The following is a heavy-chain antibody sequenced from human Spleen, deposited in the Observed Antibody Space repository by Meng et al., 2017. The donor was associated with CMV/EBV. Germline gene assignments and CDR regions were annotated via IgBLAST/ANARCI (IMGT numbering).Heavy chain of an antibody. CDR2: VTGSGGST. D-gene: IGHD6-13*01. Sequence: GGSLRLSCAASGSTFSNYAMSWVRQAPGKGLEWVSAVTGSGGSTYYADSVKGRFTISRDNAKHTLYLQMNSLRAEDTAVYYCAKAYSSSWYREYYDYWGQGTLVTVSS. V-gene: IGHV3-23*01. J-gene: IGHJ4*02. CDR1: GSTFSNYA. CDR3: AKAYSSSWYREYYDY.